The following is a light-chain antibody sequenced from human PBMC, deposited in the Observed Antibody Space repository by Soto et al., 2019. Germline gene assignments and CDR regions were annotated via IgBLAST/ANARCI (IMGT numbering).Light chain of an antibody. Sequence: QSVLTQPPSASGSPGQSVTISCTRTSSDVGGYKYVSWYQHHPGKAPKLMIYEVSRRPSGVPDRFSGSKSGNTASLTVSGLQAEDEADYYCCSSADNSHYVFGTGTKLTVL. J-gene: IGLJ1*01. CDR2: EVS. CDR3: CSSADNSHYV. CDR1: SSDVGGYKY. V-gene: IGLV2-8*01.